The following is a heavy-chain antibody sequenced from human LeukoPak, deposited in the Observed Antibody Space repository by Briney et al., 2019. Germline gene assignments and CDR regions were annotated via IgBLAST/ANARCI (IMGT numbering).Heavy chain of an antibody. J-gene: IGHJ5*02. CDR3: AKEYDLWHEQGNWFDT. CDR1: GASIRSYY. V-gene: IGHV3-23*01. Sequence: ETLSLTCTVSGASIRSYYWSWIRQAPGKGLEWVSAINDDTPYYTDSVKGRFTVSRDNSRDTLYLHLNSLRAEDTAIYYCAKEYDLWHEQGNWFDTWGQGVLVTVSS. D-gene: IGHD3-3*01. CDR2: INDDTP.